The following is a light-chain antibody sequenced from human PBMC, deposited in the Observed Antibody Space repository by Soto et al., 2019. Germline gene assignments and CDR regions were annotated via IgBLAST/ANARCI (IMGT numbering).Light chain of an antibody. CDR3: QHYNSYSEA. J-gene: IGKJ1*01. Sequence: DIQMTQSPSSLSASVGDRVTITCRASQSISSCLVWYQQKPGKAPKILIYTASTLKSGVPSRFSGSGSGTEFTLTISSLQPDDFATYYCQHYNSYSEAFGQGTKVDIK. CDR2: TAS. V-gene: IGKV1-5*03. CDR1: QSISSC.